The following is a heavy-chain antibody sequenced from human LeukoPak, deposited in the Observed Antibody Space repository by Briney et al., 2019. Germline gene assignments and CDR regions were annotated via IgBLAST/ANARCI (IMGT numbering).Heavy chain of an antibody. D-gene: IGHD3-3*01. CDR2: IYTSGST. CDR1: GGSISSGSYY. CDR3: ARGITIFGVVSSNWFDP. J-gene: IGHJ5*02. Sequence: PSQTLSLTCTVSGGSISSGSYYWSWIRQPAGKGLEWIGRIYTSGSTNYNPSLKSRVTISVDTSKNQFSLKLSSVTAADPAVYYCARGITIFGVVSSNWFDPWGQGTLVTVSS. V-gene: IGHV4-61*02.